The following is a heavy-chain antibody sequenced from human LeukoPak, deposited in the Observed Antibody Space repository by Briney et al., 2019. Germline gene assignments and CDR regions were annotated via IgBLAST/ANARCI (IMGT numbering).Heavy chain of an antibody. Sequence: GGTLRLSCAASGFTFSSYGMSWVRQAPGKGLEWVSAISGSGGSTYYADSVKGRFTISRDNSKNTLYLQMNSLRAEDTAVYYCAKEPDYYYYYYMDVWGKGTTVTVSS. CDR2: ISGSGGST. CDR3: AKEPDYYYYYYMDV. V-gene: IGHV3-23*01. CDR1: GFTFSSYG. J-gene: IGHJ6*03.